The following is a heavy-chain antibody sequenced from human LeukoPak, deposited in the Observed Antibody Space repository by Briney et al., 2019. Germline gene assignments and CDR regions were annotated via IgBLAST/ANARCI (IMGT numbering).Heavy chain of an antibody. J-gene: IGHJ4*02. D-gene: IGHD3-3*01. V-gene: IGHV3-23*01. CDR3: AREEDRDYDFWSGYSALGY. CDR2: ISGSGGST. CDR1: GFTFSSYA. Sequence: GGSLRLSCAASGFTFSSYAMSWVRQAPGKGLEWVSAISGSGGSTYYADSVKGRFTISRDNAKNSLYLQMNSLRAEDTAVYYCAREEDRDYDFWSGYSALGYWGQGTLVTVSS.